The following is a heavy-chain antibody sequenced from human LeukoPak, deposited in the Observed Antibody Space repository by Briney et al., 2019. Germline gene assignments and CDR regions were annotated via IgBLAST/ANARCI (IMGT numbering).Heavy chain of an antibody. CDR3: ARFSLHHDYVWGTYDYDY. D-gene: IGHD3-16*01. V-gene: IGHV4-34*01. CDR1: GGSFSGYY. Sequence: SETLSLTCAVYGGSFSGYYWSWIRQPPGKGLEWIGEINHSGDTTYNPSLKSRVTVSVDTSKNQFFLKLSSVTAADTAVYYRARFSLHHDYVWGTYDYDYWGQGTLVTVSS. J-gene: IGHJ4*02. CDR2: INHSGDT.